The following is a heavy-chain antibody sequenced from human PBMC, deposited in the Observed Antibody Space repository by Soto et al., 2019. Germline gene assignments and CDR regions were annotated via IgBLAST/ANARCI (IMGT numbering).Heavy chain of an antibody. J-gene: IGHJ6*02. Sequence: ASVKVSCKASGYTFTGYYMHWVRQAPGQGLEWMGWINPNSGGTNYAQKFQGWVTMTRDTSISTAYMELSRLRSDDTAVYYCARGYYDFWSGPGYYGMDVWGQGTTVTVSS. CDR1: GYTFTGYY. D-gene: IGHD3-3*01. V-gene: IGHV1-2*04. CDR2: INPNSGGT. CDR3: ARGYYDFWSGPGYYGMDV.